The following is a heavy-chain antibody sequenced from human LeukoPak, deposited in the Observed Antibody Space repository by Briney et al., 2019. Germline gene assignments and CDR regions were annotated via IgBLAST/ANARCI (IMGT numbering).Heavy chain of an antibody. CDR2: MNPNSGNT. D-gene: IGHD6-19*01. J-gene: IGHJ4*02. V-gene: IGHV1-8*03. CDR3: ARAGRYSSGWRENFDY. Sequence: GASVKVSCKASGYTFTSYDINWVRQATGQGLEWMGWMNPNSGNTGYAQKFQGRVTITRNTSISTAYMELRSLRSDDTAVYYCARAGRYSSGWRENFDYWGQGTLVTVSS. CDR1: GYTFTSYD.